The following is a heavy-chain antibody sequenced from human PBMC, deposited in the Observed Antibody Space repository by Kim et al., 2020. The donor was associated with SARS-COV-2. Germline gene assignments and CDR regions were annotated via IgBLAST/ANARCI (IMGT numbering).Heavy chain of an antibody. Sequence: GGSLRLSCAASGFTVSSNYMSWVRQAPGKGLEWVSVIYSGGSTYYADSVKGRFTISRDNSKNTLYLQMNSLRAEDTAVYYCARDAVTGGHRYWGQGTLGTVSS. D-gene: IGHD5-18*01. CDR1: GFTVSSNY. J-gene: IGHJ4*02. CDR2: IYSGGST. V-gene: IGHV3-66*01. CDR3: ARDAVTGGHRY.